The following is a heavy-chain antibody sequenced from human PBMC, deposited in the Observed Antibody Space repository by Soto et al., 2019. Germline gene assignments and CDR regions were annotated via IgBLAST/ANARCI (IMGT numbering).Heavy chain of an antibody. CDR1: GYTFTSYA. V-gene: IGHV1-3*05. CDR2: INAGNGNT. Sequence: QVQLVQSGAEEKKPGASVKVSCKASGYTFTSYAMHWVRQAPGQRLEWMGWINAGNGNTKYSPKFQGRVTITRDTSASTAYMELSSLRSEDTAVYYCARSSSYYFIDDYWGQGTLVTVSS. CDR3: ARSSSYYFIDDY. J-gene: IGHJ4*02. D-gene: IGHD3-22*01.